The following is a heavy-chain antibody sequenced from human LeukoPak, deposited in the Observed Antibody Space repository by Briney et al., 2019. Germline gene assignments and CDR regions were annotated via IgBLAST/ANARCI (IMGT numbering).Heavy chain of an antibody. CDR1: GASIGSYY. Sequence: SETLSLTCTVSGASIGSYYWSWMRQFAGNGLEWIGRIYNSGTTHYNPSLKSRVTISVDTSKNQISLKMTSVTAADTAVYYCASDGGRSNVAVLWGQGTLVTDSS. V-gene: IGHV4-4*07. D-gene: IGHD6-19*01. J-gene: IGHJ4*02. CDR2: IYNSGTT. CDR3: ASDGGRSNVAVL.